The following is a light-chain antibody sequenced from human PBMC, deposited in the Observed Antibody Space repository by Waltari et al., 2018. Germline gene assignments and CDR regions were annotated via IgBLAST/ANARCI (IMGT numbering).Light chain of an antibody. Sequence: DIVMTQSPDSLAVSLGERATINCKSRQSVLYSSNNKNYLAWYQQKPGQPPKLLIYWASTRNSGVPDRFSGSGSGTDFTLTISSLQAEDVAVYYCQQYYGTPWTFGQGTKVEIK. V-gene: IGKV4-1*01. CDR3: QQYYGTPWT. J-gene: IGKJ1*01. CDR1: QSVLYSSNNKNY. CDR2: WAS.